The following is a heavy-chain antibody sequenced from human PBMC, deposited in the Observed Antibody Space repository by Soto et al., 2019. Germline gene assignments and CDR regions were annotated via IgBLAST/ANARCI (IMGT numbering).Heavy chain of an antibody. V-gene: IGHV3-30-3*01. Sequence: SLRLSCAASGFTFNNYAMHWVRQAPGKGLEWVALISYDGSNKYYADSVKGRFTISRDNSKNTLYLQMHSLRAEDTAIYYCEKDANWEDHYWGQGTLVTVSS. CDR3: EKDANWEDHY. D-gene: IGHD1-1*01. J-gene: IGHJ4*02. CDR1: GFTFNNYA. CDR2: ISYDGSNK.